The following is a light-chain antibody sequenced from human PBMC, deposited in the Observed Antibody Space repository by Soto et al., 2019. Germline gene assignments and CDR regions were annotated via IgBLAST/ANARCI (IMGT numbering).Light chain of an antibody. CDR1: SSDVCDYDY. CDR3: SAYTGSSXLYV. CDR2: EVS. J-gene: IGLJ1*01. Sequence: QSLLTQPASVSGSPVQSITISCTGTSSDVCDYDYVYWHQQHPGKAPQLTIYEVSKRPSGVSNRFSGSKSGDTASLTISGLQDEDEADYYCSAYTGSSXLYVVGNGTKVXV. V-gene: IGLV2-14*01.